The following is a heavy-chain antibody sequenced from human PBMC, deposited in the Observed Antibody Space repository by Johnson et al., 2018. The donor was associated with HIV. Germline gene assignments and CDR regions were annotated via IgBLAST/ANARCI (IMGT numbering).Heavy chain of an antibody. CDR2: IKQDGSEK. Sequence: VQLVESGGGLVQPGGSLRLSCAASGFTFSSYWMSWVRQAPGKGLEWVANIKQDGSEKYYVDSVKGRFTISRDNAKNSLFLQMNSLRADDTAVYYCAGLGGCHDAFDIWGQGTMVSVSS. CDR1: GFTFSSYW. D-gene: IGHD3-16*01. CDR3: AGLGGCHDAFDI. J-gene: IGHJ3*02. V-gene: IGHV3-7*03.